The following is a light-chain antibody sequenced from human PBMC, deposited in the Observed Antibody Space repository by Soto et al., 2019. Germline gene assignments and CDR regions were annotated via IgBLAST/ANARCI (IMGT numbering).Light chain of an antibody. CDR2: GAS. Sequence: EIVLTQSPFTLSFSPVERSTLSFMASQSIRSNFLAWYQQKPGQAPSLLIYGASNRATGIPDRFSGSGSGTDFTLTISRLEPEDFAVYYCQQYGSSGTFGQGTKVDIK. V-gene: IGKV3-20*01. CDR3: QQYGSSGT. J-gene: IGKJ1*01. CDR1: QSIRSNF.